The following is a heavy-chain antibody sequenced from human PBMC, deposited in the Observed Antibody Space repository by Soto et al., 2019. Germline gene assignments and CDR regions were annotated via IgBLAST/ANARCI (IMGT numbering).Heavy chain of an antibody. D-gene: IGHD1-1*01. CDR3: AKDGTGTVGRYYYYGMDV. CDR1: GFTFSSYA. J-gene: IGHJ6*02. CDR2: ISGSGGST. Sequence: PVGSLRLSCAASGFTFSSYAMSWVRQAPGKGLEWVSAISGSGGSTYYADSVKGRFTISRDNSKNTLYLQMNSLRAEDTAVYYCAKDGTGTVGRYYYYGMDVWGQGTTVTVSS. V-gene: IGHV3-23*01.